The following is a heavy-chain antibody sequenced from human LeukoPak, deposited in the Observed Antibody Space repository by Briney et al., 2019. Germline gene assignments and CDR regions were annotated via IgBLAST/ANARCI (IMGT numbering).Heavy chain of an antibody. CDR1: GFTFSSYV. D-gene: IGHD6-19*01. J-gene: IGHJ4*02. V-gene: IGHV3-33*06. Sequence: GGSLRLSCAASGFTFSSYVMHWVRQAPGKGLEGVAVIWYDGSNKYYADSVKGRFTISRDNSKNTLYLQMNSLRAEDTAVYYCANSGWFSSHFDYWGQGTLVTVSS. CDR3: ANSGWFSSHFDY. CDR2: IWYDGSNK.